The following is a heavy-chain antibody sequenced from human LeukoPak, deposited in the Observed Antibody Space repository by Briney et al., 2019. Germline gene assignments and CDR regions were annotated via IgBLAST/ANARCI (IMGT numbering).Heavy chain of an antibody. CDR3: ASRYCSGGNCFSRDYYYYYMDV. CDR1: GGTFRNYG. J-gene: IGHJ6*03. V-gene: IGHV1-69*13. Sequence: SVKVSCKASGGTFRNYGFTWVRRAPGQGLEWMGGIIPIFGTGKYAQKFQGRVTITADESTSTAYMELSSLRSEDTAVYYCASRYCSGGNCFSRDYYYYYMDVWGKGTTVTVSS. CDR2: IIPIFGTG. D-gene: IGHD2-15*01.